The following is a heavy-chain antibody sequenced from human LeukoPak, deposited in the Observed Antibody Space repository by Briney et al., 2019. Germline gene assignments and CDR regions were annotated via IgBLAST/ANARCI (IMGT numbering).Heavy chain of an antibody. CDR2: INYSGRT. CDR1: VASFSDYY. V-gene: IGHV4-34*01. Sequence: SETLSLTCAVYVASFSDYYWSWIRQPPGKGLEWIGEINYSGRTNYNPSLRSGVTMSVDTSKNQFSLKLSSVTAADTAMYYCARGDFPGYGSGSYPYWGQGTLVTVSS. J-gene: IGHJ4*02. CDR3: ARGDFPGYGSGSYPY. D-gene: IGHD3-10*01.